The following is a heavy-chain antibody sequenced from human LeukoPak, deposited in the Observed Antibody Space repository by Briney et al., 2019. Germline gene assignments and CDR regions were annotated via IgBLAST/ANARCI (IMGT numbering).Heavy chain of an antibody. V-gene: IGHV3-23*01. D-gene: IGHD2-2*01. Sequence: GGSLRLSCAASGFTFSSYAMSWVRQAPGKGLEWVSAISGSGGSTYYADSVKGRFTISRDNSKNTLYLQMNSLRAGDTAVYYCAKGRELLWRTYYFDYWGQGTLVTVSS. J-gene: IGHJ4*02. CDR3: AKGRELLWRTYYFDY. CDR2: ISGSGGST. CDR1: GFTFSSYA.